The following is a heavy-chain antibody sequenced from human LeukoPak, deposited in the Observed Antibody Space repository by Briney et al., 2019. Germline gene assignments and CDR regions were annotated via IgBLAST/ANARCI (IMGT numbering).Heavy chain of an antibody. CDR1: GGSFSGYY. J-gene: IGHJ4*02. CDR3: ARAERDYYDSSGYYLGIDY. CDR2: INHSGST. V-gene: IGHV4-34*01. D-gene: IGHD3-22*01. Sequence: SETLSLTCAVYGGSFSGYYWSWIRQPPGKGLEWIGEINHSGSTNYNPSLKSRVTISVDTSKNQFSLKLSSVTAADTAVYYCARAERDYYDSSGYYLGIDYWGQGTLVTVSS.